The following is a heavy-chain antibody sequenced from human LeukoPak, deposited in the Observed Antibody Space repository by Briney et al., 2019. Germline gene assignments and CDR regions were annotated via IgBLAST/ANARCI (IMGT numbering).Heavy chain of an antibody. D-gene: IGHD6-19*01. CDR3: ARDSSTASSGWYGY. CDR2: IIPILGIA. V-gene: IGHV1-69*04. CDR1: GYTFTSYG. J-gene: IGHJ4*02. Sequence: SVKVSCKASGYTFTSYGISWVRQAPGQGLEWMGRIIPILGIANYAQKFQGRVTITADKSTSTAYMELSSLRSEDTAVYYCARDSSTASSGWYGYWGQGTLVTVSS.